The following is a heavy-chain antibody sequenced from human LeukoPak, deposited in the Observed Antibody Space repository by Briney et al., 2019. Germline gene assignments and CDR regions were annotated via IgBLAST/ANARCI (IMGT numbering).Heavy chain of an antibody. CDR3: AREYSYGYLNWFDP. J-gene: IGHJ5*02. CDR1: GLSFGAHA. V-gene: IGHV3-23*01. D-gene: IGHD5-18*01. CDR2: VGGGGQRT. Sequence: GGSLSLSCAASGLSFGAHAMHWVRQAPGMGLEWVSGVGGGGQRTHYADSVKGRFTISRDNSKNTLYLQMNSLRAEDTAVYYCAREYSYGYLNWFDPWGQGTLVTVSS.